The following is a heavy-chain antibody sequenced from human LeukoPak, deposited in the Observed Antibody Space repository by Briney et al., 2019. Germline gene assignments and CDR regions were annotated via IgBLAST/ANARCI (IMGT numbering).Heavy chain of an antibody. CDR1: GFTFSSYA. CDR3: AKDLGYSDY. Sequence: PGVSLRLSCAASGFTFSSYAMSWVREAPGKGLVWVSTISGSGDITYYADSVKGRFTISKDNSKNTLYLQMNSLRAEDTALYYCAKDLGYSDYWGQGTLVTVSS. CDR2: ISGSGDIT. V-gene: IGHV3-23*01. J-gene: IGHJ4*02.